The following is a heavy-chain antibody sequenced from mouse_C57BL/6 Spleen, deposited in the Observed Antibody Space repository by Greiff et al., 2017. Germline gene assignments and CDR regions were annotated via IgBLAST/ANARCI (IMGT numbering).Heavy chain of an antibody. CDR3: ARPPYGHYFDY. CDR1: GYTFTSYT. D-gene: IGHD1-1*02. J-gene: IGHJ2*01. V-gene: IGHV1-4*01. Sequence: QVTLKESGAELARPGASVKMSCKASGYTFTSYTMHWVKQRPGQGLEWIGYINPSSGYTKYNQKFKDKATLTADKSSSTAYMQLSSLTSEDSAVYYCARPPYGHYFDYWGQGTTLTVSS. CDR2: INPSSGYT.